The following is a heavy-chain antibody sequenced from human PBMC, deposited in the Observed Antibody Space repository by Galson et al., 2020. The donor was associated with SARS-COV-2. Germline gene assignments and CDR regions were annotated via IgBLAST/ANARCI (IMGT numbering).Heavy chain of an antibody. V-gene: IGHV4-39*01. CDR1: GASLITTDYY. J-gene: IGHJ5*02. CDR2: IFYDGNT. CDR3: ARRAQHGTWRFDP. D-gene: IGHD1-1*01. Sequence: SATLSLTCTVSGASLITTDYYWDWIRQAPGEGLESIGTIFYDGNTDYSPSLRSRVTISINTSKNQFSLKVRSVTAADTAVYYCARRAQHGTWRFDPWGPGTLVTVSS.